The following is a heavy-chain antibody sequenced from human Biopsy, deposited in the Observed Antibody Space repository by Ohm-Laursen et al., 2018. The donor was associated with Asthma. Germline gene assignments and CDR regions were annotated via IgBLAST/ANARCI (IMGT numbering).Heavy chain of an antibody. J-gene: IGHJ4*02. Sequence: TLSLTCTVSGGSISSGAYYWSWVRQPPGKGLEWIGYIYYIGSSYYNPSLKSRVAISLDTTKNQFPLKLSSVTAAATAVYFCARRGGVRRYFDYWGQGTLVTVSS. V-gene: IGHV4-30-4*01. CDR2: IYYIGSS. CDR3: ARRGGVRRYFDY. D-gene: IGHD3-16*01. CDR1: GGSISSGAYY.